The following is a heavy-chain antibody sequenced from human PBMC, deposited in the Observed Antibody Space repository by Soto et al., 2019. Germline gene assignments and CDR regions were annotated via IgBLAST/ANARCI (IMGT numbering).Heavy chain of an antibody. Sequence: SETLSLTCTISGGSISVYYWSWIRQPPGQALEWIGYIYDSGSPYYNPSLRSRVIISADTSKNQISLKLASATAADTAVYYCARGVGSSPPRYWGRGTLVTVSS. J-gene: IGHJ4*02. V-gene: IGHV4-59*01. D-gene: IGHD1-26*01. CDR2: IYDSGSP. CDR1: GGSISVYY. CDR3: ARGVGSSPPRY.